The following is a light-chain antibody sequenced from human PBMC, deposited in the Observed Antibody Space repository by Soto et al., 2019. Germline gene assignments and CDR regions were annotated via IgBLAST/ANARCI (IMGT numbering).Light chain of an antibody. J-gene: IGKJ3*01. CDR1: QSVSSSY. Sequence: EIVLTQSPGTLSLSPGESATLSCRASQSVSSSYLAWYQQKPGQPPRLLISAAYTRATGIPGRFSGSGSGTDFTLTIRNLVPEDDAVYYCQHYGGPFTFGPGTKVDIK. V-gene: IGKV3-20*01. CDR2: AAY. CDR3: QHYGGPFT.